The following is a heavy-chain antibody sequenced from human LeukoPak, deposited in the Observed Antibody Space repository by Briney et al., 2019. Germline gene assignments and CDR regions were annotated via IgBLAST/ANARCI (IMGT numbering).Heavy chain of an antibody. Sequence: GGSLRLSCTASGFTFGDYAMSWFRQAPGKGLEWVGFIRSKAYGGTTEYAASVKGRFTISRDDSKSIAYLQMNSLKTEDTAVYCCTRDGNIVVVPAAQPDIDAFDIWGQGTMVTVSS. CDR1: GFTFGDYA. D-gene: IGHD2-2*01. CDR2: IRSKAYGGTT. CDR3: TRDGNIVVVPAAQPDIDAFDI. J-gene: IGHJ3*02. V-gene: IGHV3-49*03.